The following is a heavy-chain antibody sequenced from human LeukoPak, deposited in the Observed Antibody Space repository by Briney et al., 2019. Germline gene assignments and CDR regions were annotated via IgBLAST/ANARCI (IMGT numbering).Heavy chain of an antibody. CDR3: ARVPVQLEVPDY. J-gene: IGHJ4*02. V-gene: IGHV1-8*02. Sequence: GASVKVSCKASGGTFSSYAISWVRQAPGQGLEWMGWISAYNGNTDYAQKFQGRVTMTRNTSISTAYMELSSLRSEDTAVYYCARVPVQLEVPDYWGQGTLVTVSS. CDR1: GGTFSSYA. CDR2: ISAYNGNT. D-gene: IGHD1-1*01.